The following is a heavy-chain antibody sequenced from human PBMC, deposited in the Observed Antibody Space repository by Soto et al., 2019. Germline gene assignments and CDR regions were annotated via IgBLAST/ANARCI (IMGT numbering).Heavy chain of an antibody. Sequence: TLSLTCTVSGESFSSGFYYWNCIRQAPGKGLEWIGSILSSGSTYYNPSLKSRVTISVDTSKNQFSLKLSSVTAADTAVYYCATVRVAPNSGGMDVWGQRTTVTVSS. J-gene: IGHJ6*02. CDR1: GESFSSGFYY. CDR3: ATVRVAPNSGGMDV. V-gene: IGHV4-30-4*08. CDR2: ILSSGST. D-gene: IGHD3-3*01.